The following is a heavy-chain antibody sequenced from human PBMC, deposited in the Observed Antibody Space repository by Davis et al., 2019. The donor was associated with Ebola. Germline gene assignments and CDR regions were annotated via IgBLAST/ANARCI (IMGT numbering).Heavy chain of an antibody. CDR1: GGSISSSSYY. J-gene: IGHJ5*02. CDR2: IYYSGST. CDR3: ASPYCSSTSCLPETGWFDP. Sequence: PSETLSLTCTVSGGSISSSSYYWGWLRQPPGKGLEWIGSIYYSGSTYYNPSLKSRVTISVDTSKNQFSLKLSSVTAADTAVYYCASPYCSSTSCLPETGWFDPWGQGTLVTVSS. D-gene: IGHD2-2*01. V-gene: IGHV4-39*01.